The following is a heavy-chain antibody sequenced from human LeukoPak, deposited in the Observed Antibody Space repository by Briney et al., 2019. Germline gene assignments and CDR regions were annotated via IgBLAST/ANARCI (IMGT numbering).Heavy chain of an antibody. D-gene: IGHD3-10*01. CDR3: ARYGSGSCFDY. CDR1: GFTFSSYA. Sequence: GGSLRLSCAASGFTFSSYAMSWVRQAPGKGLEWVSVLYSGGDTYYADSVKGRFTISRDNSKNTLYLEMNSLKAEDAAVYYCARYGSGSCFDYWGQGTLVIVSS. J-gene: IGHJ4*02. CDR2: LYSGGDT. V-gene: IGHV3-66*01.